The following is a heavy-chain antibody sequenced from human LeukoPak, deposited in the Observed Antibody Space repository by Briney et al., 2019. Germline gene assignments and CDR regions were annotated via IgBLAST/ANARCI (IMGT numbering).Heavy chain of an antibody. CDR2: INHSGST. D-gene: IGHD3-3*01. V-gene: IGHV4-34*01. Sequence: PSETLSLTCAVYGGSFSGYYWSWIRQPPGKGLEWIGEINHSGSTNYNPSLKSRVTISVDTSKNQFSLKLSSVTAADTAVYYCARHGVVASFLGYYYYYGMDVWGQGTTVTVSS. J-gene: IGHJ6*02. CDR1: GGSFSGYY. CDR3: ARHGVVASFLGYYYYYGMDV.